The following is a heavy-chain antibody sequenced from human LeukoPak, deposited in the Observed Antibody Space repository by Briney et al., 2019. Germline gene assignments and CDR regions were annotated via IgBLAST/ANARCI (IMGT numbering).Heavy chain of an antibody. Sequence: GGSLRLSCAASGFTFDDYAMHWVRQAPGKGLEWVSGISWNSGSIGYADSVKGRFTISRDNAKNSLYLQMNSLRAEDTAVYYCARGLTGLPLDYWGQGTLVTVSS. D-gene: IGHD3-9*01. J-gene: IGHJ4*02. V-gene: IGHV3-9*01. CDR3: ARGLTGLPLDY. CDR2: ISWNSGSI. CDR1: GFTFDDYA.